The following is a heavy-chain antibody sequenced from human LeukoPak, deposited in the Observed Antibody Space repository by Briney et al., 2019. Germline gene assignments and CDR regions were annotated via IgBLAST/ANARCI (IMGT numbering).Heavy chain of an antibody. V-gene: IGHV1-18*01. CDR2: ISAYNGNT. J-gene: IGHJ4*02. Sequence: GASVKVSCKASGCTFTSYGISWVRQAPGQGLEWMGWISAYNGNTNYAQKLQGRVTMTTDTSTSTAYMELRSLRSDDTAVYYCARDRTYYYDSSGYKRPAIFAYWGQGTLVTVSS. D-gene: IGHD3-22*01. CDR3: ARDRTYYYDSSGYKRPAIFAY. CDR1: GCTFTSYG.